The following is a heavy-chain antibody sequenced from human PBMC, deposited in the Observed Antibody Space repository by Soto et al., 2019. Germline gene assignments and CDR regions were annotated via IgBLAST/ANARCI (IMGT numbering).Heavy chain of an antibody. Sequence: PSETLSLTCGVSGDSITSNSYFWAWLRQPPGKGLEWIGSIYYSGTTYYNPSLKSRVTISVDRSKNQFSLKLSSVTAADTAVYYCARHFSVDYFDYWGQGALVTVSS. CDR2: IYYSGTT. V-gene: IGHV4-39*01. CDR3: ARHFSVDYFDY. J-gene: IGHJ4*02. CDR1: GDSITSNSYF.